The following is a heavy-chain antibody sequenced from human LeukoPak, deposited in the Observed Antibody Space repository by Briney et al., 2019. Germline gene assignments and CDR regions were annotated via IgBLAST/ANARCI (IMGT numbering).Heavy chain of an antibody. J-gene: IGHJ3*01. CDR1: GLTFSNYA. CDR3: AKGPKGDYIGAFDV. CDR2: ITGIGGWT. Sequence: PGGSLRLSGSASGLTFSNYAMMWLRQAPGKGLEGVSAITGIGGWTLYADSVKGRFTISRDNSKNTLYLELSSLRVEDTAVYYCAKGPKGDYIGAFDVWGQGTMVPVSS. V-gene: IGHV3-23*01. D-gene: IGHD4-17*01.